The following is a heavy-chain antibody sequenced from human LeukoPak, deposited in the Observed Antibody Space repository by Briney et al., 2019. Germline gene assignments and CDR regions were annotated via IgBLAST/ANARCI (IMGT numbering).Heavy chain of an antibody. CDR3: ARGRPTVIFDY. D-gene: IGHD4-17*01. CDR1: GGAVSSGSFY. CDR2: IHNTGST. J-gene: IGHJ4*02. V-gene: IGHV4-61*01. Sequence: SETLSLTCTVFGGAVSSGSFYWSWIRQPPGKGLEWIGDIHNTGSTNYNSSLKSRVTISIDTSKNQFSLNLSSVTAADTAVYYCARGRPTVIFDYWGQGALVTVSS.